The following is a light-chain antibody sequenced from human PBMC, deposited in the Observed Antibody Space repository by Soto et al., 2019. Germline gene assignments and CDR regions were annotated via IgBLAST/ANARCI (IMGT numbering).Light chain of an antibody. CDR1: SSNIGNNY. CDR2: DND. V-gene: IGLV1-51*01. Sequence: QSVLTQPPSVSAAPGQKVTISCSGSSSNIGNNYVSWYQQLPGTAPKLLIYDNDKRPSGIPDRFSGSQSGTSATLGITGLQTGDEVDYYCGTWDSNLNAWVFGGGTKVTVL. CDR3: GTWDSNLNAWV. J-gene: IGLJ3*02.